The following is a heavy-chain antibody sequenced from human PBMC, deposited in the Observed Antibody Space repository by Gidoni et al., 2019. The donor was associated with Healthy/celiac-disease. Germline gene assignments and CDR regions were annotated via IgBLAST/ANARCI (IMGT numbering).Heavy chain of an antibody. V-gene: IGHV1-69*01. Sequence: QVQLVQSGAEVKKPGSSVKVSCKASGGTFSRYAISWVRQAPGQGLEWMGGIIPIFGTANYAQKFQGRVTITADESTSTAYMELSSLRSEDTAVYYCASHPGYYYDSSGYYWFDPWGQGTLVTVSS. D-gene: IGHD3-22*01. CDR2: IIPIFGTA. CDR3: ASHPGYYYDSSGYYWFDP. CDR1: GGTFSRYA. J-gene: IGHJ5*02.